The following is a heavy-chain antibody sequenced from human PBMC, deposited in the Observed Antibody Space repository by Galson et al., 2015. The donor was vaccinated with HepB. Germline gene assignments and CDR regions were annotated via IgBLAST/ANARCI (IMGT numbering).Heavy chain of an antibody. Sequence: SVKVSCKVSRYTLTELSMHWVRQAPGKGLEWMGGFDPEDGETIYAQKFQGRVTMTEDTSTDTAYMELSSLRSEDTAVYYCATEGVGKGHYYYYYMDVWGKGTTVTVSS. J-gene: IGHJ6*03. CDR1: RYTLTELS. V-gene: IGHV1-24*01. CDR3: ATEGVGKGHYYYYYMDV. CDR2: FDPEDGET. D-gene: IGHD1-26*01.